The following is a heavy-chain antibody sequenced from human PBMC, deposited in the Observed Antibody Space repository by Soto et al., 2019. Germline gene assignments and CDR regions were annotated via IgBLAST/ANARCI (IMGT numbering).Heavy chain of an antibody. J-gene: IGHJ6*02. Sequence: VQLVESGGGLLQPGGSLRLSCAVSGSTFSNDWMHWVRQAPGKGLVWVSHINSDGSSTNYADFVKGRFTIARDNAKNTVYLQMNRLRSEDTAVYYCARDRSYSLDVWGQGTTVTVSS. CDR1: GSTFSNDW. CDR3: ARDRSYSLDV. CDR2: INSDGSST. V-gene: IGHV3-74*01.